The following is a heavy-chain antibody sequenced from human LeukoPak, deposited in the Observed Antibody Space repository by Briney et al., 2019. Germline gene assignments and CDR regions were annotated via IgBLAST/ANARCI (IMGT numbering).Heavy chain of an antibody. CDR1: EFTFSTYW. D-gene: IGHD2-8*02. CDR3: AREFYLWYYFDY. J-gene: IGHJ4*02. V-gene: IGHV3-7*01. Sequence: GGSLRLSCAASEFTFSTYWMSWVRQAPGKGLEWVANIKQDGSEEYYVDSVKGRFTISRDNAKNSLYLQMNSLRAEDTAVYYCAREFYLWYYFDYWGQGTLVAVSS. CDR2: IKQDGSEE.